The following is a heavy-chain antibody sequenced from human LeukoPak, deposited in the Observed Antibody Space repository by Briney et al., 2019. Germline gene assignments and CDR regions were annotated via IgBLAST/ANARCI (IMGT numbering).Heavy chain of an antibody. V-gene: IGHV4-59*01. J-gene: IGHJ4*02. CDR3: ARGKPAPGDY. CDR2: IYYSGST. Sequence: SETLSLTCTVSGGSISSYYWSWIRQPPGKGLEWIGYIYYSGSTNYNPSLKSRVTISVDMSKNQFSLKLSSVTAADTAVYYCARGKPAPGDYWGQGTLVTVSS. CDR1: GGSISSYY. D-gene: IGHD2-2*01.